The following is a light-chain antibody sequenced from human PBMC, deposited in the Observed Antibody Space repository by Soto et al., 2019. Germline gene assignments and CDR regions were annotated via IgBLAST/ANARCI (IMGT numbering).Light chain of an antibody. V-gene: IGKV3-20*01. CDR2: GAS. Sequence: DIVLTQSPDTLSLSPGERASLSGRASQSINNVYLGWYQQKRGQAPRLLIYGASSRATGIPDRFSGSGSGTDFTLTISRLEPEDFAVYYCRLYGSSPPMYTFGQGTKLEIK. J-gene: IGKJ2*01. CDR3: RLYGSSPPMYT. CDR1: QSINNVY.